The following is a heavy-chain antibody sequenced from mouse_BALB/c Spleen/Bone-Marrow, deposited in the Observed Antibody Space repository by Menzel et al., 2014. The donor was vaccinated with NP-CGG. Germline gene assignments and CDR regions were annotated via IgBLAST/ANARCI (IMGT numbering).Heavy chain of an antibody. D-gene: IGHD3-1*01. Sequence: EVQLVESGTVLARPGAAVKMSCKASGYTFSNYWMHWVKQRPGQGLEWIGTIYPGNSDTTYNRKFKGKAKLTAVTSTSTAYMDLSSLTNEDSAVYYCTTLARTNFDYWGQGTTLTVSS. V-gene: IGHV1-5*01. J-gene: IGHJ2*01. CDR3: TTLARTNFDY. CDR1: GYTFSNYW. CDR2: IYPGNSDT.